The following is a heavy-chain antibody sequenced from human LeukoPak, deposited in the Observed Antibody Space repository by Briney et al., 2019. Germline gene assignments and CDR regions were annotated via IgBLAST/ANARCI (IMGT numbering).Heavy chain of an antibody. CDR3: AKDYNDSSIFSAPHLFAC. CDR1: GFTFSSHA. Sequence: GGSLRLSCAASGFTFSSHAMTWVCQASGKGLEWVSSMRGSGGNTYYADSVKGRFTISRDNFQNTLYLQMNSLRAEDTAVYYCAKDYNDSSIFSAPHLFACWVQGTLVTVSS. D-gene: IGHD3-22*01. V-gene: IGHV3-23*01. J-gene: IGHJ4*02. CDR2: MRGSGGNT.